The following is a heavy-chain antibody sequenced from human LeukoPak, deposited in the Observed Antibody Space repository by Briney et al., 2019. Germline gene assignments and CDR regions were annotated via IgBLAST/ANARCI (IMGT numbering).Heavy chain of an antibody. CDR2: ISYDGSNK. D-gene: IGHD3-10*01. J-gene: IGHJ4*02. Sequence: GRSLRLSCAASGFTFSSYGMHWVRQAPGKGLEWVAVISYDGSNKYYADSVKGRFTISRDNSKNTLYLQMNSLRAEDTAVYYCAKGFYYGSGSYLGDWGQGTLVTVSS. V-gene: IGHV3-30*18. CDR1: GFTFSSYG. CDR3: AKGFYYGSGSYLGD.